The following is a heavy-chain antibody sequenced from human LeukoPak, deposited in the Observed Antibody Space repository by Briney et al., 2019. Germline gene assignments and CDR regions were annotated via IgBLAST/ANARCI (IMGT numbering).Heavy chain of an antibody. V-gene: IGHV3-74*01. CDR1: GITFSSYW. D-gene: IGHD3-16*01. CDR3: ARVRWGGLYYFDY. J-gene: IGHJ4*02. CDR2: INNDGRST. Sequence: GGSLRLSWAASGITFSSYWKRLLRPAPGKGLVGVSRINNDGRSTNYADSVKGRFTISRDNAKNTLYLQMNSLRAEGTAVYYCARVRWGGLYYFDYWGQGTLVTVSS.